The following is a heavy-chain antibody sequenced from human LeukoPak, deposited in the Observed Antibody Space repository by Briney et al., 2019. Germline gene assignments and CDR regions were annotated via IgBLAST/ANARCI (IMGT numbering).Heavy chain of an antibody. D-gene: IGHD3-22*01. CDR1: GFTFSSYS. J-gene: IGHJ3*02. CDR2: ISSSSSYI. CDR3: ARAFRHDSSGSSDAFDI. V-gene: IGHV3-21*01. Sequence: TGGSLRLSCAASGFTFSSYSMNWVRQAPGKGLEWVSSISSSSSYIYYADSVKGRFTISRDNAKNSLYLQMNSLRAEDTAVYYCARAFRHDSSGSSDAFDIWGQGTMVTVSS.